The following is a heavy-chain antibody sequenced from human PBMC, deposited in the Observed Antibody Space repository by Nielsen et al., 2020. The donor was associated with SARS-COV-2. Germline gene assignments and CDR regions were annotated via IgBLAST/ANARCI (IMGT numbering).Heavy chain of an antibody. V-gene: IGHV3-21*01. CDR3: ARDFGDFLTGDPYYYFGMDV. D-gene: IGHD3-9*01. CDR1: GFSASSYS. Sequence: GESLKISCAGFGFSASSYSMNWVRQAPGKGLEWVSSISSSSSYIYYADSVKGRFTISRDNAKNSLYLQMDSLRADDTAVYYCARDFGDFLTGDPYYYFGMDVWGQGTTVTVSS. J-gene: IGHJ6*02. CDR2: ISSSSSYI.